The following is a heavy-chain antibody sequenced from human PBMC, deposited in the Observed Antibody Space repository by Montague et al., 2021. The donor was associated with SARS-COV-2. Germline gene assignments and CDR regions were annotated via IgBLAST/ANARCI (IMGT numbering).Heavy chain of an antibody. CDR3: ASSGITLTGLDAFDI. CDR2: TYYRSKWDS. J-gene: IGHJ3*02. V-gene: IGHV6-1*01. CDR1: GDSVSRKSVA. Sequence: CAIFGDSVSRKSVAWNWIRQSPSRGLEWLGRTYYRSKWDSDYAESVKRRLVITPDTSKNQVSLQLNSVIPEDTAVYFCASSGITLTGLDAFDIWGQGTMVTVSS. D-gene: IGHD3-9*01.